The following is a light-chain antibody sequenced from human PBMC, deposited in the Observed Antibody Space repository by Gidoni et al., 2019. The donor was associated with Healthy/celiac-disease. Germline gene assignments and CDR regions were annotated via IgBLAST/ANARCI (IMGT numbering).Light chain of an antibody. CDR1: SGSIASHD. Sequence: NFLLTQPHSVSDSPGNTVTISCTRSSGSIASHDVQWYQQRPGSAPTTVIYEDNQRPSGVPDRFSGSIDSSSNSASLTSPGLKTEDEADYYCQSYDSSNQVFGSGTKVTVL. J-gene: IGLJ6*01. CDR3: QSYDSSNQV. V-gene: IGLV6-57*04. CDR2: EDN.